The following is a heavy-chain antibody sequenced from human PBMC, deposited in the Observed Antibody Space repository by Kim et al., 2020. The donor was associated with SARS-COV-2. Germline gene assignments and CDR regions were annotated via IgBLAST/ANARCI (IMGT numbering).Heavy chain of an antibody. CDR1: GYTFTGYY. CDR3: ARSPHLTGWYYFDY. V-gene: IGHV1-2*04. Sequence: ASVKVSCKASGYTFTGYYMHWVRQAPGQGLEWMGWINPNSGGTNYAQKFQGWVTMTRDTSISTAYMELSRLRSDDTAVYYCARSPHLTGWYYFDYWGQGTLVTVSS. J-gene: IGHJ4*02. CDR2: INPNSGGT. D-gene: IGHD2-8*02.